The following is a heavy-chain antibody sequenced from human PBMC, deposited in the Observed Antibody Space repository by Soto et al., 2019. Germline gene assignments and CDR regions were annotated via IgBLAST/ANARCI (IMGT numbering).Heavy chain of an antibody. D-gene: IGHD1-26*01. J-gene: IGHJ6*02. CDR1: GGTFSSYA. Sequence: SVKVSCKTSGGTFSSYAISWVRQAPGQGLEWMGGIIPIFGTANYAQKFQGRVTITADESTRTAHMELSSLRSEDTAVYYCASTKSVSYLSYYYYGMDVWGQGTTVTVSS. CDR2: IIPIFGTA. CDR3: ASTKSVSYLSYYYYGMDV. V-gene: IGHV1-69*13.